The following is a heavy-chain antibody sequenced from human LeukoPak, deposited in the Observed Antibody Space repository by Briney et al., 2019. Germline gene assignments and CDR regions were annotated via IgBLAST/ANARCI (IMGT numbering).Heavy chain of an antibody. CDR2: ISTSRSV. CDR1: GGSINSGRYY. CDR3: ARGGNWESYYFDY. J-gene: IGHJ4*02. Sequence: SSQTLSLTCTVPGGSINSGRYYWHWIRQSAGKGLEWIGHISTSRSVTYNSSLKSRVTMSLDTSKGQFSLKLDSVTVADTAVYYCARGGNWESYYFDYWGQGILVTVSS. V-gene: IGHV4-61*09. D-gene: IGHD1-1*01.